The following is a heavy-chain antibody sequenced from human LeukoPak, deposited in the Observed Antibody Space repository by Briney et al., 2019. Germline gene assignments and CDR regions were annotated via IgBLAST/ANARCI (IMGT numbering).Heavy chain of an antibody. D-gene: IGHD5-18*01. Sequence: GGSLRRSCAASGFTFSSYWMSWVRQAPGKGLEWLANIKQDGSEKYYVDSVKGRFTISRDNAKNSLYLQMNSLRAEDTAVYYCARDLGRIQLWPVGYWGLGTLVTVSS. CDR1: GFTFSSYW. V-gene: IGHV3-7*01. CDR2: IKQDGSEK. CDR3: ARDLGRIQLWPVGY. J-gene: IGHJ4*02.